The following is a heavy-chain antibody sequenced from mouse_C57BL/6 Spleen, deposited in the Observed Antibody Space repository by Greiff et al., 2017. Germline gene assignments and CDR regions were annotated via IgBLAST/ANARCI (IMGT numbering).Heavy chain of an antibody. D-gene: IGHD2-4*01. CDR3: AGDYDMGYAMDY. V-gene: IGHV1-74*01. J-gene: IGHJ4*01. CDR1: GYTFTSYW. Sequence: QVQLQQPGAELVKPGASVKVSCKASGYTFTSYWMHWVKQRPGQGLEWIGRIHPSDSDTNYNQKFKGKATLTVDTSSSTAYMQLSSLTSEDSAVYYCAGDYDMGYAMDYWGQGTSVTVSS. CDR2: IHPSDSDT.